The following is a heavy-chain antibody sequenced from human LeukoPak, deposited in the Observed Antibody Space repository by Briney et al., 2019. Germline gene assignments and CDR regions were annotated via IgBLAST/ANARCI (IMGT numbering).Heavy chain of an antibody. CDR1: GYTFTSNY. D-gene: IGHD3-10*01. CDR3: AREGTGYYGSGSFDY. CDR2: ISPSGGST. V-gene: IGHV1-46*01. Sequence: GASVKVSCKAFGYTFTSNYMHWVRQAPGQGPEWMGVISPSGGSTTYAQKFQGRVTITADESTSTAYMELSSLRSEDTAVYYCAREGTGYYGSGSFDYWGQGTLVTVSS. J-gene: IGHJ4*02.